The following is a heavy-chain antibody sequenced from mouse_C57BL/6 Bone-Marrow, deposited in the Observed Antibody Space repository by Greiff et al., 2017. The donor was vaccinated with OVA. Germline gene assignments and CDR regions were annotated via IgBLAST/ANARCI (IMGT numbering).Heavy chain of an antibody. V-gene: IGHV1-63*01. D-gene: IGHD4-1*01. Sequence: QVQLQQSGAELVRPGTSVKMSCKASGYTFTNYWIGWAKQRPGIGLVWIGDLYPGGGYTKYNEKFKGKATLTADKSSSTAYMQFSSLTSEDSAIDYCATGTWFAYWGQGTLVTVSA. CDR1: GYTFTNYW. CDR3: ATGTWFAY. CDR2: LYPGGGYT. J-gene: IGHJ3*01.